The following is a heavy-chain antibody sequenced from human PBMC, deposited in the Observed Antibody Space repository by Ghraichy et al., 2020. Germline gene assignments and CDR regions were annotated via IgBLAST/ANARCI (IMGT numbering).Heavy chain of an antibody. CDR1: GFTFSTYS. Sequence: GGSLRLSCAASGFTFSTYSMHWVRQAPGKGPEWVAVVSHDGNFKYYADSVKGRFTITRDNSKNTLLLQMNNLRAEDTALYYCARDIKSSSWSYFYCAVDVWGQGTTVTVSS. D-gene: IGHD6-13*01. CDR3: ARDIKSSSWSYFYCAVDV. J-gene: IGHJ6*02. CDR2: VSHDGNFK. V-gene: IGHV3-30-3*01.